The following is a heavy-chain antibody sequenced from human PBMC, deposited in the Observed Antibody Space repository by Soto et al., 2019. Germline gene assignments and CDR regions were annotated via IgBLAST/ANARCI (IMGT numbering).Heavy chain of an antibody. V-gene: IGHV4-34*01. CDR2: INHSGST. CDR1: GGSFSGYY. J-gene: IGHJ5*02. Sequence: PSETLSLTCAVYGGSFSGYYWSWIRQPPGKGLEWIGEINHSGSTNYNPSLKSRVTISVDTSKNQFSLKLSPVTAADTAVYYCARGRKLGAGTKAGRWFDPWGQGTLVTVSS. CDR3: ARGRKLGAGTKAGRWFDP. D-gene: IGHD6-19*01.